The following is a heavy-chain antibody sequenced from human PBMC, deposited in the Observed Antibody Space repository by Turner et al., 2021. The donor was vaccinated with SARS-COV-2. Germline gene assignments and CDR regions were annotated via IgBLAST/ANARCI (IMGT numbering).Heavy chain of an antibody. CDR3: ARVYSSSSGKGVDY. V-gene: IGHV3-48*03. CDR2: ISSSAGTI. D-gene: IGHD6-13*01. Sequence: EVQLVESGGGLVQPGGSLRLSCAASGFTFTTYEMNWVRQAPGKGLEWVSYISSSAGTIYYADSVKGRFTISRDNAKNSLYLQMNSLRAEDTALYYCARVYSSSSGKGVDYWGQGTLVTVSS. J-gene: IGHJ4*02. CDR1: GFTFTTYE.